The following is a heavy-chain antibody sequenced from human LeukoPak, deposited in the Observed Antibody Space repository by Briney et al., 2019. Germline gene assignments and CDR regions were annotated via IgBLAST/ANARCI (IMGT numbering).Heavy chain of an antibody. J-gene: IGHJ4*02. CDR2: IRGSDGST. CDR3: AKARYTAGWYTFDY. D-gene: IGHD6-19*01. V-gene: IGHV3-23*01. Sequence: PGASLRLSCAASGFTFSNYAMSWVRHTPGKGLEWVSIIRGSDGSTYYADSVKGRFTTSRDNPKNTLYLEMNNLRAEDTALYYCAKARYTAGWYTFDYWGQGTQVTVSS. CDR1: GFTFSNYA.